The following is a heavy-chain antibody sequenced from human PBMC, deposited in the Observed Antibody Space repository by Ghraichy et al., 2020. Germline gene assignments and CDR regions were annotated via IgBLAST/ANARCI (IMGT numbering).Heavy chain of an antibody. J-gene: IGHJ4*02. CDR3: ARGRAYSSSYNFLDY. CDR2: INHSGST. CDR1: GGSFSGYY. V-gene: IGHV4-34*01. Sequence: SETLSLTCAVYGGSFSGYYWSWIRQPPGKGLEWIGEINHSGSTNYNPSLKSRVTISVDTSKNQFSLKLSSVTAADTAVYYCARGRAYSSSYNFLDYWGQETLVTVSS. D-gene: IGHD6-6*01.